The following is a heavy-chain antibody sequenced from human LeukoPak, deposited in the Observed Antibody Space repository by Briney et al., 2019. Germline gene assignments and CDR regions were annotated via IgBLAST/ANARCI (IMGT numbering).Heavy chain of an antibody. CDR1: GFSFSGYS. CDR3: SRSPQGTGSPADY. CDR2: ISSSSKYI. Sequence: GGSLRLSCSGSGFSFSGYSMNWVRQAPGKGLGWVSSISSSSKYIYYADSVKGRFTISRDNAKNSLYLQMNSLTAEDTAVYYCSRSPQGTGSPADYWGQGTLVTVSS. V-gene: IGHV3-21*01. J-gene: IGHJ4*02. D-gene: IGHD1-1*01.